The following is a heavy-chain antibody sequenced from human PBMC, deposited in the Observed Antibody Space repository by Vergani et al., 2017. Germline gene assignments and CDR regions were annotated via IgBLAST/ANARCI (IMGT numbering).Heavy chain of an antibody. Sequence: QVPLQQWGAGLLKPSETLSLTCAVYGGSFSGYFWSWLRQPPWKGLEWIGEVNHSGSTIYNPSLKSRITISVDTSKNQFSLKLRSVTAADTAVYYCARGKLVPYYYYYGMDVWGQGTTVTVSS. CDR1: GGSFSGYF. D-gene: IGHD6-13*01. CDR2: VNHSGST. CDR3: ARGKLVPYYYYYGMDV. V-gene: IGHV4-34*01. J-gene: IGHJ6*02.